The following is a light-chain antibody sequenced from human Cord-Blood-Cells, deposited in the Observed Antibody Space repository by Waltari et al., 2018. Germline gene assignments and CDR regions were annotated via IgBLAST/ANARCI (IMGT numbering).Light chain of an antibody. J-gene: IGLJ1*01. Sequence: QSALTQPASVSGSPGQSITISGTGTSSDVGGFNYVSWYQQHPGKAPKLMIYEVSNRPSGVSNRFSGSKSGNTPSLTISGLQAEDEADYYCSSYTSSSTVFGTGTKVTVL. CDR3: SSYTSSSTV. CDR1: SSDVGGFNY. V-gene: IGLV2-14*01. CDR2: EVS.